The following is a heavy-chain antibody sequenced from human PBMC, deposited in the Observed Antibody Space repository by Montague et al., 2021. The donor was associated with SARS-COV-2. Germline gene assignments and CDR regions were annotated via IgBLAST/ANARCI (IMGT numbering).Heavy chain of an antibody. D-gene: IGHD3-10*01. J-gene: IGHJ5*02. CDR2: INSNGGT. CDR3: ARATSVRRSVSWFDH. CDR1: GGSISSHF. V-gene: IGHV4-59*11. Sequence: SETLSLTCTVSGGSISSHFWSFIRQPPGKGLEWIGYINSNGGTNDNPSLRSRLTMSVDTSKNQFSLQLRSMTAADTAVYFCARATSVRRSVSWFDHWGQGILVTVSS.